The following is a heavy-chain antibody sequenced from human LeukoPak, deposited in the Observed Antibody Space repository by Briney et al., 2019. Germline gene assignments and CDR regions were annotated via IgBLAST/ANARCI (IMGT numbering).Heavy chain of an antibody. Sequence: GESLKISCKGSGYSFTSNWIGWVRQMPGKGLEWMGIIYPGDSDTRYSPSFQGQVTISADKSISTAYLQWSSLKASDTAMYYCARLSCSSTSCYWYFDLWGRGTLVTVSS. CDR2: IYPGDSDT. CDR3: ARLSCSSTSCYWYFDL. CDR1: GYSFTSNW. D-gene: IGHD2-2*01. V-gene: IGHV5-51*01. J-gene: IGHJ2*01.